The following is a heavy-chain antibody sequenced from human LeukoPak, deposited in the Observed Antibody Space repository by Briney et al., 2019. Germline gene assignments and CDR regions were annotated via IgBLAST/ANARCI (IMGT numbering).Heavy chain of an antibody. D-gene: IGHD1-1*01. V-gene: IGHV4-34*01. CDR3: ARVNINNWHSCDY. CDR2: IYHSGSP. Sequence: RPSETLSLTCAVYGGSFSGYYWSWIRQPPGKGLEWIGEIYHSGSPNYDPSLKSRVTISVDKSRNHFSLNLSSVTAADTAVYYCARVNINNWHSCDYWGQGTLVTVSS. CDR1: GGSFSGYY. J-gene: IGHJ4*02.